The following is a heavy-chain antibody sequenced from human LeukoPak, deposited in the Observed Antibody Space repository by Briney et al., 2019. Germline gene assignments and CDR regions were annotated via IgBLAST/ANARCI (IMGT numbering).Heavy chain of an antibody. CDR1: GFTFSSYS. Sequence: GGSLRLSCAASGFTFSSYSMNWVRQAPGKGLEWVSYISSSSSTIYYADFVKGRFTISRDNAKNTLYLQMHSLRAEDTAVYYCAKSTSHRSQQESKGLSGYSSSWFNWFDPWGQGTLVTVSS. J-gene: IGHJ5*02. CDR3: AKSTSHRSQQESKGLSGYSSSWFNWFDP. CDR2: ISSSSSTI. V-gene: IGHV3-48*01. D-gene: IGHD6-13*01.